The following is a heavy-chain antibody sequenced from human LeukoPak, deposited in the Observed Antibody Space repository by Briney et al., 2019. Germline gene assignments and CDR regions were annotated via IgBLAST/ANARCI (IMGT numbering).Heavy chain of an antibody. Sequence: PSETLSLTCAVSTYSISDGYYWGWIRQPPGKRLEWIGNIYHDGSTYYNPSLKSRVIVSVDTSKNQFSLKLSSVTAADTAVYYCARHQWVPAFDIWGQGTMVTVSS. CDR2: IYHDGST. D-gene: IGHD1-26*01. CDR3: ARHQWVPAFDI. J-gene: IGHJ3*02. V-gene: IGHV4-38-2*01. CDR1: TYSISDGYY.